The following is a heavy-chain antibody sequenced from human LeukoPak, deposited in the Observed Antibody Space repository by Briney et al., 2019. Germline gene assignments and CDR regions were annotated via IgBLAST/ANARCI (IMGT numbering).Heavy chain of an antibody. J-gene: IGHJ4*02. CDR3: ARDRGYSYGRGFDY. CDR2: IIPIFGTA. D-gene: IGHD5-18*01. Sequence: GASVKVSCKASGYTFTSYYMHWVRQAPGQGLEWMGGIIPIFGTANYAQKVQGRVTITADKSTSTAYMELSSLRSEDTAVYYCARDRGYSYGRGFDYWGQGTLVTVSS. CDR1: GYTFTSYY. V-gene: IGHV1-69*06.